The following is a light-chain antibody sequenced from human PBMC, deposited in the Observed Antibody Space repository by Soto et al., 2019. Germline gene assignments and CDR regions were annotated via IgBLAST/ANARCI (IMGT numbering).Light chain of an antibody. Sequence: EIVMTQSPATPSVSPGERATLACRASQSVSSSLAWYQQKPGQAPRLLIYGASTRATGIPARFSGSGSGTEFTLTINSLQSEDFAIYYCQQYHNWPPWTFGQGTKVDIK. J-gene: IGKJ1*01. CDR3: QQYHNWPPWT. CDR2: GAS. CDR1: QSVSSS. V-gene: IGKV3-15*01.